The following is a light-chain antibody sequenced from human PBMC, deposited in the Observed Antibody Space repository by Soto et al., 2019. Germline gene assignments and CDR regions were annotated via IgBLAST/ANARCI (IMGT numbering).Light chain of an antibody. CDR1: QRVTSNY. V-gene: IGKV3-20*01. CDR3: QQYGSSPWT. CDR2: AAS. Sequence: EIVLTQSPGSLSLSPGERATHSCRASQRVTSNYLAWYQHKPGQAPRLLIYAASSRATGIPDRFSGSGSGTDFTLTISRLEPEDFTVYYCQQYGSSPWTFGQGTKVDIK. J-gene: IGKJ1*01.